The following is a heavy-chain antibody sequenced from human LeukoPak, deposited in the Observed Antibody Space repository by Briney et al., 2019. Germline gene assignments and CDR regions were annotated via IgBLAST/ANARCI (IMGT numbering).Heavy chain of an antibody. CDR1: GFTFSSYA. J-gene: IGHJ4*02. V-gene: IGHV3-30-3*01. Sequence: GGCLRLSCTASGFTFSSYAMHWVRQAPGKGLEWVAVTAYDGSNKYYADSVKGRFTISRDNSKNTLYVQINSLRVDDTAVYFCARDIAVAGFDYWGQGTLVTVSS. D-gene: IGHD6-19*01. CDR3: ARDIAVAGFDY. CDR2: TAYDGSNK.